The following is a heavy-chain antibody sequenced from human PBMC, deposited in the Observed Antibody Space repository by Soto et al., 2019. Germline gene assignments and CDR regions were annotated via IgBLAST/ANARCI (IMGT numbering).Heavy chain of an antibody. CDR3: AKVPSIAAGYYFDY. D-gene: IGHD6-6*01. V-gene: IGHV3-23*01. CDR2: ISGSGGST. CDR1: GFTFSSYA. Sequence: GVPLRLSCAASGFTFSSYAMSWVRQAPGKGLEWVSAISGSGGSTYYSGSVRGRFTISRDNSKNTLYLQMNSLRAEDTAVYYCAKVPSIAAGYYFDYWGQGTLVTVSA. J-gene: IGHJ4*02.